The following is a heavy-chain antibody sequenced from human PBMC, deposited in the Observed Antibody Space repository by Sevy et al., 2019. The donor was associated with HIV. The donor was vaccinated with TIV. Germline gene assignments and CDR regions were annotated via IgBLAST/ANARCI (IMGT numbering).Heavy chain of an antibody. CDR1: GFTFSSYA. D-gene: IGHD6-13*01. J-gene: IGHJ4*02. Sequence: GGSLRLSCAASGFTFSSYAMHWVRQAPGKGLKWVAVISYDGSNKYYADSVKGRFTISRDNSKNTLYLQMNSLRAEDTAVYYCASGDSVLIAAAGTWGGYWGQRTLVTVSS. CDR3: ASGDSVLIAAAGTWGGY. V-gene: IGHV3-30-3*01. CDR2: ISYDGSNK.